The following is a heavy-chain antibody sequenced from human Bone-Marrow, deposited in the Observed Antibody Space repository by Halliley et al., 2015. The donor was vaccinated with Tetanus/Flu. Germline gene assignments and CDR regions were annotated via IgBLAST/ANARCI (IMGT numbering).Heavy chain of an antibody. D-gene: IGHD4-17*01. V-gene: IGHV4-59*01. CDR3: ARSINGDYEVLGDY. Sequence: TLSLTCTVSGGSMSSYYWSWIRQPPGKGLEWIGNIFYSGNTNFNPSLKSRVTISVDTSKSQFSLKLRSVTAADTALYYCARSINGDYEVLGDYWGQGTLVIVSS. CDR2: IFYSGNT. CDR1: GGSMSSYY. J-gene: IGHJ4*02.